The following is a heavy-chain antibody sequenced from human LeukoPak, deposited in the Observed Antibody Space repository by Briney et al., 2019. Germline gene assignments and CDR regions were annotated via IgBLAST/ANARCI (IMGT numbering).Heavy chain of an antibody. J-gene: IGHJ5*01. CDR1: TSR. CDR3: ARDLWNFYDDSGSNRDFDS. V-gene: IGHV1-18*01. D-gene: IGHD3-22*01. Sequence: GASVKVSCKATSRISWVRQARGQGLEWMGWVGTYGGDTYYAQKFQGRITVTTDTSTSTVYMELRNLRSDDTAVYYCARDLWNFYDDSGSNRDFDSWGQGTLVTVSS. CDR2: VGTYGGDT.